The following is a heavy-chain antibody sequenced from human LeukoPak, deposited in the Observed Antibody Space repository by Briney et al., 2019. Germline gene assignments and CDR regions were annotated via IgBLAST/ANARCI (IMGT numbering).Heavy chain of an antibody. CDR1: GFTFSSYS. J-gene: IGHJ4*02. D-gene: IGHD5-24*01. CDR3: ARVTRDGYNKVFDY. CDR2: ISSSSSYI. Sequence: GRCLRLSCAASGFTFSSYSMNWVRQAPGKGLEWVSSISSSSSYIYYADSVKGRFTISRDNAKNSLYLQMNSLRAEDTAVYYCARVTRDGYNKVFDYWGQGTLVTVSS. V-gene: IGHV3-21*01.